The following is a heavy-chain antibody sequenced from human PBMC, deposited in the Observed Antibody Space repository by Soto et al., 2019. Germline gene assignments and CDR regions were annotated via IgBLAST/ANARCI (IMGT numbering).Heavy chain of an antibody. Sequence: SETLSLTCTVSGGSIYRSGYYWGWIRQPPGRGLEWIGNIDYNGVTYSNPSLKSRVTISRDTSKNQFSLKLTSVTAADTALYYCGKVLVGDTGHTESDSCGPRTLVTLSS. J-gene: IGHJ4*02. V-gene: IGHV4-39*01. CDR3: GKVLVGDTGHTESDS. CDR2: IDYNGVT. D-gene: IGHD2-15*01. CDR1: GGSIYRSGYY.